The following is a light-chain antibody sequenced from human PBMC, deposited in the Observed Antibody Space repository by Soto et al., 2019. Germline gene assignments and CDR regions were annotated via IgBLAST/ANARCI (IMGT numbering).Light chain of an antibody. CDR3: GTWDSSLSAHV. J-gene: IGLJ1*01. CDR2: DNN. V-gene: IGLV1-51*01. CDR1: SSNIGNNY. Sequence: QSVLPQPPSVSAAPGQKVTITCSGSSSNIGNNYVSWYQQLPGTAPKLLIYDNNKRPSGIPDRFSGSKSGTSATLGITGLQTGDEADYYCGTWDSSLSAHVFGTGTKVTVL.